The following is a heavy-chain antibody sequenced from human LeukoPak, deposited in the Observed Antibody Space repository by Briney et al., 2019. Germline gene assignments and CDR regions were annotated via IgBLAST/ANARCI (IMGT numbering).Heavy chain of an antibody. D-gene: IGHD2-8*01. CDR2: ISTGSNHI. CDR1: GFTFSSYS. V-gene: IGHV3-21*01. J-gene: IGHJ4*02. Sequence: GGSLRLSCAASGFTFSSYSMNWVRQAPGKGLEWDSSISTGSNHIHYVDSVKGRFTISRDNAKNSLYLQMNSLRAEDTAVYYCASVYYWGQGTLVTVSS. CDR3: ASVYY.